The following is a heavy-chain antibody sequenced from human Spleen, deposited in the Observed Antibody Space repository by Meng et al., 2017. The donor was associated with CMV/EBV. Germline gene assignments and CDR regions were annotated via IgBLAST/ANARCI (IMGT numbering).Heavy chain of an antibody. Sequence: GESLKISCAASGFTFSSYSMNWVRQAPGKGLEWVSSISSSSYIYYADSVKGRFTISRDNAKNSLYLQMNSLRAEDTAVYYCARDYDGGKAGMDVWGQGTTVTVSS. CDR3: ARDYDGGKAGMDV. V-gene: IGHV3-21*01. J-gene: IGHJ6*02. CDR2: ISSSSYI. CDR1: GFTFSSYS. D-gene: IGHD4-23*01.